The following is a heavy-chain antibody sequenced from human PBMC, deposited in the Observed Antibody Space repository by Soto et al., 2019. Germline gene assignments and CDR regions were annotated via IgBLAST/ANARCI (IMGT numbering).Heavy chain of an antibody. CDR2: IIPIFGTA. V-gene: IGHV1-69*13. J-gene: IGHJ6*02. Sequence: VKVSCKASGGTFSSYAISWVRQAPGQGLEWMGGIIPIFGTANYAQKFQGRVTITADESTSTAYMELSSLRSEDTAVYYCAREEGIAVAGLYYYYYGMDVWGQGTTVTVSS. D-gene: IGHD6-19*01. CDR3: AREEGIAVAGLYYYYYGMDV. CDR1: GGTFSSYA.